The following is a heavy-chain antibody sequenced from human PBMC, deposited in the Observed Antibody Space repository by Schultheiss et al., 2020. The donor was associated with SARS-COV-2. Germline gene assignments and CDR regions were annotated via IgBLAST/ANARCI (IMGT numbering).Heavy chain of an antibody. V-gene: IGHV4-39*01. D-gene: IGHD6-13*01. Sequence: SETLSLTCPVSGGSISSSSYYWGWIRQPPGKGLEWIGSIYYSGSTYYNPSLKSQVTISVDTSKNQFSLKLSSVTAADTAVYYCARIQGIAELFDYWGQGTLVTVSS. CDR3: ARIQGIAELFDY. CDR2: IYYSGST. J-gene: IGHJ4*02. CDR1: GGSISSSSYY.